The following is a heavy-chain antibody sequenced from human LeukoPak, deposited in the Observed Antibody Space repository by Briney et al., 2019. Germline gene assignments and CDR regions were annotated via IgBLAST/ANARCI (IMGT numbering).Heavy chain of an antibody. V-gene: IGHV1-46*01. CDR3: ASLTIFGGPQPHNWFDP. D-gene: IGHD3-3*01. J-gene: IGHJ5*02. Sequence: ASVKVSCKASGYTFTSYCMHWVRQAPGQGLEWMGIINPSGGSTSYAQKFQGRVTMTRDTSTSTVYMELSSLRSEDTAVYYCASLTIFGGPQPHNWFDPWGQGTLVTVSS. CDR1: GYTFTSYC. CDR2: INPSGGST.